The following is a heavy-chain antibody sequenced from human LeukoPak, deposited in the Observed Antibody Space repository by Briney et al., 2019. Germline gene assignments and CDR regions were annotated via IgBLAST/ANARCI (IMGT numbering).Heavy chain of an antibody. V-gene: IGHV4-61*08. CDR1: GGSISSGDYS. CDR3: ARALYSYGYGDDYYYYYYMDV. D-gene: IGHD5-18*01. CDR2: IYYSGST. Sequence: SETLSLTCAVSGGSISSGDYSWSWIRQPPGKGLEWIGYIYYSGSTNYNPSLKSRVTISVDTSKNQFSLKLSSVTAADTAVYYCARALYSYGYGDDYYYYYYMDVWGKGTTVTVSS. J-gene: IGHJ6*03.